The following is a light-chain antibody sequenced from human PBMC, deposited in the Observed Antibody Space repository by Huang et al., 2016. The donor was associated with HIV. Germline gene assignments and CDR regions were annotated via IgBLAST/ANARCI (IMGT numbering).Light chain of an antibody. CDR2: DAS. CDR3: QQRSNRPPLT. J-gene: IGKJ4*01. Sequence: EIILTPSPATLFLSPGEHATLSCRASPRLIIYLPWYQQKPGHAPSLLIYDASNRATGIPARFSGSESGTDFTLTISSLEPEDFAVYYCQQRSNRPPLTFGGGTKVEIK. CDR1: PRLIIY. V-gene: IGKV3-11*01.